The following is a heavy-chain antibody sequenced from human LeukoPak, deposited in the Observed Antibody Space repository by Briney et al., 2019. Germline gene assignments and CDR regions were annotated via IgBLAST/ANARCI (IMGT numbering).Heavy chain of an antibody. CDR3: ARVVYGDYVSYFDY. V-gene: IGHV3-74*01. CDR2: INSDGSST. Sequence: GGSLRLSCAASGFTFGSYWMHWVRQAPGKGLVWVSRINSDGSSTSYADSVKGRFTISRDNAKNTLYLQMNSLRAEDTAVYYCARVVYGDYVSYFDYWGQGTLVTVSS. D-gene: IGHD4-17*01. J-gene: IGHJ4*02. CDR1: GFTFGSYW.